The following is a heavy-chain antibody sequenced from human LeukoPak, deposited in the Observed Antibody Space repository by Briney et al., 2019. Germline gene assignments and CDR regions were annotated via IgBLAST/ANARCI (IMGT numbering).Heavy chain of an antibody. CDR1: GYTFTGYY. CDR2: VNPNSGAT. J-gene: IGHJ3*02. V-gene: IGHV1-2*02. CDR3: ARVRVPVAGDAFDI. D-gene: IGHD6-19*01. Sequence: ASVKVSCKASGYTFTGYYLHWVRQAPGQGPEWMGWVNPNSGATTYAQKFQGRVTMTRDTSISPAYMELSRLRSDDTAVYFCARVRVPVAGDAFDIWGQGTMVTVSS.